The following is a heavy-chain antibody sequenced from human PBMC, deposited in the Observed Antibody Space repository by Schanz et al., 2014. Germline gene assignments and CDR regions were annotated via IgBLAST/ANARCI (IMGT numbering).Heavy chain of an antibody. CDR3: AKSYDTSGYSGFDY. CDR1: GFTFSIYA. J-gene: IGHJ4*02. V-gene: IGHV3-30*18. CDR2: ITYDGSNT. D-gene: IGHD3-22*01. Sequence: QVQLVESGGGVVQPGRSLRLSCAASGFTFSIYAMHWVRQPPGKGLEWVAIITYDGSNTYHADSVKGRFTISRDNSKNTLYLQMNSLRTEDTAVYFCAKSYDTSGYSGFDYWGQGTLVTVSS.